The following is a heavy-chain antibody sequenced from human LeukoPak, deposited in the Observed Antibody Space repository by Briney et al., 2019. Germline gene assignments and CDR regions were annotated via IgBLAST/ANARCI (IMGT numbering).Heavy chain of an antibody. V-gene: IGHV3-48*03. J-gene: IGHJ4*02. Sequence: GGSLRLSCAFSGSTFRTYWMNWVRQAPGKGLEWVAYISSSGDTTYYADSVKGRFTISRDNAENSLHLQMNSLRVDDSALYYCARDGFCDFWGQGTLVTVSS. CDR2: ISSSGDTT. D-gene: IGHD3-3*01. CDR3: ARDGFCDF. CDR1: GSTFRTYW.